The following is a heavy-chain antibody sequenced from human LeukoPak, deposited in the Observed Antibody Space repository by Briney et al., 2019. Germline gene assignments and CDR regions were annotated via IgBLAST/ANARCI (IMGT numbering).Heavy chain of an antibody. J-gene: IGHJ6*03. CDR2: MNPNSGNT. CDR3: ARIGYCSSTSCFRYYYYYYMDV. CDR1: GYTFTSYD. D-gene: IGHD2-2*03. V-gene: IGHV1-8*01. Sequence: ASVKVSCKASGYTFTSYDINWARQATGQGLEWMGWMNPNSGNTGYAQKFQGRVTMTRNTSISTAYMELSSLRSEDTAVYYCARIGYCSSTSCFRYYYYYYMDVWGKGTTVTVSS.